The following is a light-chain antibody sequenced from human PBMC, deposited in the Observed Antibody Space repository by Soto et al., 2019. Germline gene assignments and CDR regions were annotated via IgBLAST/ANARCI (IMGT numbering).Light chain of an antibody. J-gene: IGKJ1*01. V-gene: IGKV3-11*01. CDR1: QSVSRH. CDR3: QQRNDWPPT. CDR2: DAS. Sequence: ELVLTQTPATLSLSPGDIATIFCRASQSVSRHLAWYQQKPGQTPRLIIYDASNRATGIPARFSGSGSGTDSTLTISSLEPEDVAVYYCQQRNDWPPTLAQGTKVDIK.